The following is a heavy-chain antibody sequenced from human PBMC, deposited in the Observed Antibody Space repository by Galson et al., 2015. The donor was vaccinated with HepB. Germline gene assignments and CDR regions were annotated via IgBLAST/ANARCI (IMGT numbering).Heavy chain of an antibody. CDR3: VKGRYSGNYYELY. CDR1: GFTFSTYA. J-gene: IGHJ4*02. V-gene: IGHV3-64D*06. D-gene: IGHD5-12*01. CDR2: INSNGGTT. Sequence: SLRLSCAASGFTFSTYAMHWVRQAPGKGLEYVSLINSNGGTTFYAESVKGRFTISRDNSKNTLYLQMNSLRAEDTAVYYCVKGRYSGNYYELYWGQGTLVTVSS.